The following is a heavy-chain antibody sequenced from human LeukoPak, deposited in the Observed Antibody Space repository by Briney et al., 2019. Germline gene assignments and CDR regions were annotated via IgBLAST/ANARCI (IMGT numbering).Heavy chain of an antibody. V-gene: IGHV3-33*01. Sequence: GRSLRLSCAAPGFTFSSYGMHWVRQAPGKGLEWVAVIWYDGSNKYYADSVKGRFTISRDNSKNTLYLQMNSLRAEDTAAYYCARGFLLWFGDWGQGTLVTVSS. D-gene: IGHD3-10*01. CDR3: ARGFLLWFGD. J-gene: IGHJ4*02. CDR1: GFTFSSYG. CDR2: IWYDGSNK.